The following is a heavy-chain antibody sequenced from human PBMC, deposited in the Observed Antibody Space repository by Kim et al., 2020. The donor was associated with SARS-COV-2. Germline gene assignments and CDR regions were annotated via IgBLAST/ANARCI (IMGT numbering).Heavy chain of an antibody. CDR1: GFTFSSYA. V-gene: IGHV3-30*04. CDR2: ISYDGSNK. D-gene: IGHD3-10*01. CDR3: AREGISRLGGSGSYFDY. J-gene: IGHJ4*02. Sequence: GGSLRLSCAASGFTFSSYAMHWVRQAPGKGLEWVAVISYDGSNKYYADSVKGRFTISRDNSKNTLYLQMNSLRAEDTAVYYCAREGISRLGGSGSYFDYWGQGTLVTVSS.